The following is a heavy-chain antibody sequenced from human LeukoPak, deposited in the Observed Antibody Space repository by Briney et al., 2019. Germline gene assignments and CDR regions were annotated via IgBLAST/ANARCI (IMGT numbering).Heavy chain of an antibody. Sequence: PSETLSLTCTVSGGSISSYYWSWIRQPAGKGLELIGRIYTSGSTNYNPSLKSRVTMSVDTSKNQFSLKLSSVTAADTAVYYCARDLDILVVPAAIPGDYYNIYVWGTGTTVTVSS. CDR1: GGSISSYY. V-gene: IGHV4-4*07. CDR3: ARDLDILVVPAAIPGDYYNIYV. D-gene: IGHD2-2*02. CDR2: IYTSGST. J-gene: IGHJ6*03.